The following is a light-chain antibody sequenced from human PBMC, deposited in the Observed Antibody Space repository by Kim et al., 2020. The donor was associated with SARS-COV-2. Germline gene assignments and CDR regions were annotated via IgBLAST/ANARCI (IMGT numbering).Light chain of an antibody. CDR1: QTVSSSY. J-gene: IGKJ2*03. Sequence: SPGERAPLACRASQTVSSSYLAWYQQKPGQAPRLLIYGASSRATGIPDRFSGSGSGTDFTLTISRLEPEDFAVYYCQQYGSSPYSFGQGTKLEI. CDR2: GAS. V-gene: IGKV3-20*01. CDR3: QQYGSSPYS.